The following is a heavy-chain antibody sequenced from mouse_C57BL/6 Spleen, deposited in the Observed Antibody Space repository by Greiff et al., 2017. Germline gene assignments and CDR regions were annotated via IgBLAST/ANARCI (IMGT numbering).Heavy chain of an antibody. CDR3: ARDQAYGSSFGYFDV. J-gene: IGHJ1*03. V-gene: IGHV3-6*01. CDR2: ISYDGSN. D-gene: IGHD1-1*01. CDR1: GYSITSGYY. Sequence: ESGPGLVKPSQSLSLTCSVTGYSITSGYYWNWIRQFPGNKLEWMGYISYDGSNNYNPSLKNRISITRDTSKNQFFLKLNSVTTEDTATYYCARDQAYGSSFGYFDVWGTGTTVTVSS.